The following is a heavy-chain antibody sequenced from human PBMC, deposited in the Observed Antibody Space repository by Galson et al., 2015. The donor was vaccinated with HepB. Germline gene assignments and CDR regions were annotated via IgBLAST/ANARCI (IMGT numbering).Heavy chain of an antibody. V-gene: IGHV1-58*01. CDR3: AAPDEAGFRESGGLDY. CDR2: IVVGSGNT. D-gene: IGHD3-10*01. CDR1: GFTFTSSA. Sequence: SVKVSCKASGFTFTSSAVQWVRQARGQRLEWIGWIVVGSGNTDYAQKFQERVTITRDMSTSTAYMELSSLRSEDTAVYYCAAPDEAGFRESGGLDYWGQGTLVTVSS. J-gene: IGHJ4*02.